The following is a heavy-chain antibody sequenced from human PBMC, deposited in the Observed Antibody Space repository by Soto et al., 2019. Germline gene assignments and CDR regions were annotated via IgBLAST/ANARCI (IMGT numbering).Heavy chain of an antibody. CDR3: ARDSYGYHRARFVY. D-gene: IGHD5-18*01. CDR2: IIPIFGTA. J-gene: IGHJ4*02. CDR1: GCTFSSYA. V-gene: IGHV1-69*13. Sequence: SVKVSCKASGCTFSSYAISWVRQAPGQGLELMGGIIPIFGTANYAQKFQGRVTITADEPTSTAYMELSSLRSEDTAVYYCARDSYGYHRARFVYWGQGTLVTVSS.